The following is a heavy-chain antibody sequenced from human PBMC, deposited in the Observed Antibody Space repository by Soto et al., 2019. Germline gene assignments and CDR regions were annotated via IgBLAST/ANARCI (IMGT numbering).Heavy chain of an antibody. CDR1: GFTFSDYY. J-gene: IGHJ4*02. Sequence: QVQLVASGGGLVKPGGSLRLSCAASGFTFSDYYMIWIRQAPGKGLKWVSYISSSGTTIYYADSVKGRFTISRDNAKNSLYLQMNSLRAEDTAVYYCARGRRDSVWYYDYWGQGTLVTVSS. CDR3: ARGRRDSVWYYDY. CDR2: ISSSGTTI. D-gene: IGHD6-19*01. V-gene: IGHV3-11*01.